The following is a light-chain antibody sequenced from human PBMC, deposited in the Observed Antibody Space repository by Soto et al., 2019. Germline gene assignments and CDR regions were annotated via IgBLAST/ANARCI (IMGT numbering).Light chain of an antibody. J-gene: IGKJ5*01. V-gene: IGKV3-20*01. CDR1: QRVSSSY. CDR2: GAS. CDR3: QQYGSSPIT. Sequence: EIVLTQSPGTLSLSPGDRATLSCRASQRVSSSYLAWYQQKPGQAPRLLIYGASSRATGIPDRFSGSGSGTDFTLTISRLEPEDFAVYYCQQYGSSPITFGQGTRLDFK.